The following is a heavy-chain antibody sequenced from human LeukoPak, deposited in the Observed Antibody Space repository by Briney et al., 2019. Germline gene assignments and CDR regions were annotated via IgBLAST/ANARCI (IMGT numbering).Heavy chain of an antibody. CDR2: ISSSSSYI. D-gene: IGHD3-10*01. CDR3: ARGDDYGSRGDY. J-gene: IGHJ4*02. V-gene: IGHV3-21*01. Sequence: GGSLTLSCAASGFTFSSYSMNWVRQAPGKGLEWVSSISSSSSYIYYADSVKGRFTISRDNAKNSLYLQMNSLRAEDTAVYYCARGDDYGSRGDYWGQGTLVTVSS. CDR1: GFTFSSYS.